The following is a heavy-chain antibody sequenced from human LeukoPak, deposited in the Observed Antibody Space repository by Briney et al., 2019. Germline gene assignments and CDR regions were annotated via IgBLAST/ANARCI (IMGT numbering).Heavy chain of an antibody. J-gene: IGHJ3*02. CDR1: GFTFSSYS. D-gene: IGHD5-18*01. CDR3: ARDSPQKNSYGYVSAFDI. CDR2: ISSSSSYI. V-gene: IGHV3-21*05. Sequence: GGSLRLSCAASGFTFSSYSMNWVRQAPGKGLEWVSYISSSSSYIYYADSVKGRFTISRDNAKNSLYLQMNSLRAEDTAVYYCARDSPQKNSYGYVSAFDIWGQGTMVTVSS.